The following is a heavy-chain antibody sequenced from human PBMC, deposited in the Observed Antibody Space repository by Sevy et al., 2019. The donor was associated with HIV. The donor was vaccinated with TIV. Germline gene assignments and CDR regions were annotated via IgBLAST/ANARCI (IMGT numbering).Heavy chain of an antibody. V-gene: IGHV3-7*01. CDR1: GFTFSTYW. CDR3: ARVGIFEGSESHFRFIDY. Sequence: GGSLRLSCAASGFTFSTYWMTWVRQAPGKGLEWVANINKDGSKKNYVDSMKGRVTISRDNAKNSLYVQMNSLGAEDTAVYYCARVGIFEGSESHFRFIDYWGQGILVTVSS. J-gene: IGHJ4*02. D-gene: IGHD3-10*01. CDR2: INKDGSKK.